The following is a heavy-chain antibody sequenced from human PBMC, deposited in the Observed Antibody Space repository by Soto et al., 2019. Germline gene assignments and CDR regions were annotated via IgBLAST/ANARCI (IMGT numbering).Heavy chain of an antibody. CDR3: ARDLTAAAY. Sequence: QVQLVQSGAEVKKPGASVKVSCKASGYIFTNYYIHWVRQAPGQGLEWMAIINPLPTSGSTNYAQKFQGRVTVTRDTSTSTVYMELSSLTSEDTGIYYCARDLTAAAYWGQGTLVTVSS. J-gene: IGHJ4*02. CDR2: INPLPTSGST. D-gene: IGHD6-13*01. V-gene: IGHV1-46*01. CDR1: GYIFTNYY.